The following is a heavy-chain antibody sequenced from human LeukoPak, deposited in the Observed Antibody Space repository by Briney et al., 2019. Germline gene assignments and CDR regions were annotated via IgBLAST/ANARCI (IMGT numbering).Heavy chain of an antibody. CDR1: GGTFSSYA. V-gene: IGHV1-69*13. Sequence: GASVKVSCKASGGTFSSYAISWVRQAPGQGLEWMGGIIPIFGTANHAQKFQGRVTITADESTSTAYMELSSLRSEDTAVYYCARGTTVTPYNWFDPWGQGTLVTVSS. CDR3: ARGTTVTPYNWFDP. J-gene: IGHJ5*02. CDR2: IIPIFGTA. D-gene: IGHD4-17*01.